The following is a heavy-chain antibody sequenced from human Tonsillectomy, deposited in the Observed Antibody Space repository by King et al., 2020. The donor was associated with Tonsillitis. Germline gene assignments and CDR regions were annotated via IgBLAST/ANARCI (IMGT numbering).Heavy chain of an antibody. J-gene: IGHJ5*02. CDR3: ATKHYYDSYWFDP. D-gene: IGHD3-22*01. Sequence: VQLVESGGGVVQPGRSLRLSCAASGFTFSSYAMHWVRQAPGKGLEWVAVISYDGSNKNYADSVKGRFTISRDNSKNTLYLQMNSLRAEDTAVYYCATKHYYDSYWFDPWGQGTLVTVSS. V-gene: IGHV3-30-3*01. CDR1: GFTFSSYA. CDR2: ISYDGSNK.